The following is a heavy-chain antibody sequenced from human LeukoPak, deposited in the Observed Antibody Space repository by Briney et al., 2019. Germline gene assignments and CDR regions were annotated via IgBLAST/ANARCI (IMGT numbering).Heavy chain of an antibody. Sequence: ASETLSLTCTVSGGSISSYYWSWIRQPPGKGLEWIGYIYYSGSTNYNPSLKSRVTISVDTSKNQFSLKLSSVTSADTAVYYCARHSPRGDGGLPFDYWGQGTLVTVSS. J-gene: IGHJ4*02. CDR2: IYYSGST. CDR3: ARHSPRGDGGLPFDY. CDR1: GGSISSYY. D-gene: IGHD4-17*01. V-gene: IGHV4-59*01.